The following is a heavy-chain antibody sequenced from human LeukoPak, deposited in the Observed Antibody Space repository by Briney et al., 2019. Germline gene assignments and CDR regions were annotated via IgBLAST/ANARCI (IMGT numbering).Heavy chain of an antibody. J-gene: IGHJ4*02. CDR1: GGTFSSYA. CDR2: IIPIFGTA. CDR3: ARPDEDRGYSYGYNY. D-gene: IGHD5-18*01. V-gene: IGHV1-69*13. Sequence: SVKVSCKASGGTFSSYAISWVRQAPGQGLEWMGGIIPIFGTANYAQKFQGRVTITADESTSTAYMELSSLRSEDTAVYYCARPDEDRGYSYGYNYWGQGTLVTVSS.